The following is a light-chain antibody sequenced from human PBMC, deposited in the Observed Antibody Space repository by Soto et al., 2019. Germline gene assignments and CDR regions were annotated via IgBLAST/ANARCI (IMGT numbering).Light chain of an antibody. CDR3: CSYAGTYTLI. CDR2: DVS. CDR1: SSDVADYNY. J-gene: IGLJ2*01. V-gene: IGLV2-11*01. Sequence: QSALTQPRSVSGSPGQSVTISCAGTSSDVADYNYVSWYQQHPGKAPKLIIHDVSKRPAGVPDRFSGSKSGNTASLTISGLQAEDEADYYCCSYAGTYTLILGGGTQLTVL.